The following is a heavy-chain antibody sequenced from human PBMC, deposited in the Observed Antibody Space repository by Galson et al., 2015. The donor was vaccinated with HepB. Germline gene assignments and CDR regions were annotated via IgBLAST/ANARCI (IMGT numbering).Heavy chain of an antibody. V-gene: IGHV3-11*06. CDR1: GFTFSDYY. D-gene: IGHD4-17*01. CDR3: ARVADSDYGDHSHFDS. Sequence: SLRLSCAASGFTFSDYYMSWIRQAPGKGLEWLSYISSSTIYTNYADSVKGRFPISRDNVKNSMYLQMHRLRAEDTAGYYCARVADSDYGDHSHFDSWGQGTLVTVSS. CDR2: ISSSTIYT. J-gene: IGHJ4*02.